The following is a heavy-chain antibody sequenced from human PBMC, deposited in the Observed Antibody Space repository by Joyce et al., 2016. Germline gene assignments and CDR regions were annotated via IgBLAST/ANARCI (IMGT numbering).Heavy chain of an antibody. CDR3: VRQVVGDKDY. Sequence: EVQLVQSGAELKKPGESLKISCEASGYYFISYWIGWVRPMPGKGLEWMGIIYPGGSNPRYGPSFEGQVTISADKSINTAYLEWSSLKASDTAIYYCVRQVVGDKDYWGQGTLVTVSS. D-gene: IGHD1-26*01. CDR1: GYYFISYW. CDR2: IYPGGSNP. J-gene: IGHJ4*02. V-gene: IGHV5-51*01.